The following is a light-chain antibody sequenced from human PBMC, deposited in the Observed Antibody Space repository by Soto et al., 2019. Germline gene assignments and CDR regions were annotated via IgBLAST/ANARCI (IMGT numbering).Light chain of an antibody. J-gene: IGKJ1*01. CDR3: QQSYSTTWT. V-gene: IGKV1-39*01. Sequence: DIQMTQSPSSLSASVGDRVTITCRASQSISTYLNWYQQKPGKAPNLLIYAASSLQSGVPSRFSGSGSGTDFTLTINNLQPEDFATYYCQQSYSTTWTFGEGTKVE. CDR2: AAS. CDR1: QSISTY.